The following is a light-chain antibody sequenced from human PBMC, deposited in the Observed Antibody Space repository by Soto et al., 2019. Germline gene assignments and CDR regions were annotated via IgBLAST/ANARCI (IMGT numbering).Light chain of an antibody. Sequence: DIQMTQSPSTLSASVGDRFTITCRASQSISRWLAWYQQKPGKAPNLLIHDASSLESGVPSRFSGSGSETEFTLTISRLQPDDFATYFCHSRAFGQGTRLEIK. V-gene: IGKV1-5*01. CDR3: HSRA. CDR1: QSISRW. J-gene: IGKJ5*01. CDR2: DAS.